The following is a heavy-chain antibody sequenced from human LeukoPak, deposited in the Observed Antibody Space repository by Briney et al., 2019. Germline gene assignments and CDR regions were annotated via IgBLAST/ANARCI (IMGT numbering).Heavy chain of an antibody. CDR3: ARDDSGSYPGNYHLDV. J-gene: IGHJ6*03. V-gene: IGHV1-69*05. CDR2: IIPIFGIT. D-gene: IGHD1-26*01. Sequence: SVKVSCKASGGSFSSYAVTWVRLAPGQGLEWMGRIIPIFGITDYAQKFQGRVTVTTDESTSTVYMELSSLRSDDTAIYYCARDDSGSYPGNYHLDVWGKGTTVTVSS. CDR1: GGSFSSYA.